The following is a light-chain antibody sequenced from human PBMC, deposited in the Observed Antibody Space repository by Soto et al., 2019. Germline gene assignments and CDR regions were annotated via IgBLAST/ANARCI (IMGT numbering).Light chain of an antibody. V-gene: IGKV3D-15*01. Sequence: ERVLTQSPVTLSLSPGERVPLXXRPRHSISGSYLAWYQQKRGQAPRLXXYGASTRATGIPARFSGSGSGTEFTLSISSLQSEDSAVYYCQQYNNWPPITFGQGTRLDIK. CDR2: GAS. CDR1: HSISGSY. J-gene: IGKJ5*01. CDR3: QQYNNWPPIT.